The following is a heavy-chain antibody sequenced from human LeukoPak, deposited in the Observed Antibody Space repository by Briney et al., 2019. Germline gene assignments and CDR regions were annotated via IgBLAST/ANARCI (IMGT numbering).Heavy chain of an antibody. Sequence: GGSLRLSCAASGFTIKSYGVHWVRQAPGKGLEWVAFIRYDGSNKYYADSVKGRFTISRDNSKNTLFLQMNSLRAEDTAVYYCAKDRDYYVSSALDYWGQGTLVTVSS. CDR1: GFTIKSYG. J-gene: IGHJ4*02. CDR2: IRYDGSNK. D-gene: IGHD3-22*01. CDR3: AKDRDYYVSSALDY. V-gene: IGHV3-30*02.